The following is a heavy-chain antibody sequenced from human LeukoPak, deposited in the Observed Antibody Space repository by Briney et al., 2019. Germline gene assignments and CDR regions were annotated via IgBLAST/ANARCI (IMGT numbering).Heavy chain of an antibody. V-gene: IGHV4-59*01. Sequence: SETLSLTCTVSGGSISSYYWSWIRQPPGKGLEWIGYIYYSGSTNYNPSLKSRVTISVDTSKNQFSLKLNSVTAADTAVYYCAREVFSGYYFDYWGQGTLVTVSS. CDR1: GGSISSYY. CDR2: IYYSGST. D-gene: IGHD3-22*01. J-gene: IGHJ4*02. CDR3: AREVFSGYYFDY.